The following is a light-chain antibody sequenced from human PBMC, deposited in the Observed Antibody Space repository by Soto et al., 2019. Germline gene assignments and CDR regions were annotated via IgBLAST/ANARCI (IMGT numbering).Light chain of an antibody. CDR3: QHRAEWPPGFT. Sequence: EIVLTQSPATLSLSPGHRATLSCRASQSVSSYLAWYQQKPGQAPRLLIYDASNRAAGIPARFSVSGAGTAFTHTLSSLEHDGFAVYYCQHRAEWPPGFTLGPGTKVDFQ. J-gene: IGKJ3*01. CDR1: QSVSSY. V-gene: IGKV3-11*01. CDR2: DAS.